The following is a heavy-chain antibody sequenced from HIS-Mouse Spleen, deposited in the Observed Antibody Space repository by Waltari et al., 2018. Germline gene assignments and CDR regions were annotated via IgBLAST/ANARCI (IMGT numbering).Heavy chain of an antibody. CDR1: GGSFSGYY. V-gene: IGHV4-34*01. CDR3: ARGDYYDSSGYYVLFDY. D-gene: IGHD3-22*01. J-gene: IGHJ4*02. CDR2: SNHSGST. Sequence: QVQLQQWGAGLLKPSETLSLTCAVYGGSFSGYYWSWIRQPPGKGLEWIGESNHSGSTNYNPSLKSRVTISVDTSKNQFSLKLSSVTAADTAVYYCARGDYYDSSGYYVLFDYWGQGTLVTVSS.